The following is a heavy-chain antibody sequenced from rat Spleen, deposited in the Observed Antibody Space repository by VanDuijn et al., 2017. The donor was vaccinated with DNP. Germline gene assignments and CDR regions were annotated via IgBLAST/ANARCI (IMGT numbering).Heavy chain of an antibody. J-gene: IGHJ4*01. Sequence: EVNLLESGGGLVQPGGSLRLSCAASGFTFADFYMSWIRQSPGKAPEWLSFIRSKANSYTTEYNPSVKGRFTISRDDSRNVLYLQMNILRADDIAIYYCAKHARPPLRVYFYAMDAWGQGTSVTVSS. CDR2: IRSKANSYTT. CDR3: AKHARPPLRVYFYAMDA. V-gene: IGHV7-6*01. CDR1: GFTFADFY. D-gene: IGHD1-7*01.